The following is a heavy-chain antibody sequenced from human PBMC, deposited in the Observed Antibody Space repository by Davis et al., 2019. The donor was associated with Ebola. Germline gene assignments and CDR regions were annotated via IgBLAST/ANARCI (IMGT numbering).Heavy chain of an antibody. D-gene: IGHD6-6*01. CDR3: AREGNPVPFDY. CDR2: IDTNSGNP. Sequence: ASVKVSCKASGYTFTSYAMNWVRQAPGQGLEWLGWIDTNSGNPTYAQGFTGRFVFSLDTSVSTAYLHISSLKAEDTAVYYCAREGNPVPFDYWGQGTLVTVSS. J-gene: IGHJ4*02. V-gene: IGHV7-4-1*02. CDR1: GYTFTSYA.